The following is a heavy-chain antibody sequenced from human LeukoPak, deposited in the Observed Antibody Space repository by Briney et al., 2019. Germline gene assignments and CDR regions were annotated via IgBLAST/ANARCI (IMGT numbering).Heavy chain of an antibody. V-gene: IGHV3-30*02. CDR2: IGYDVSNK. J-gene: IGHJ4*02. D-gene: IGHD3-10*01. CDR3: VKESLGGVFEH. CDR1: GFSFNWSG. Sequence: PGGSLRLSCAASGFSFNWSGMHWVRQARGKGLEWVAFIGYDVSNKRYLDSVRGRFTVSRDNSRNTLYLQMNSLRPEDTAMYHCVKESLGGVFEHWGQGTLVAVSS.